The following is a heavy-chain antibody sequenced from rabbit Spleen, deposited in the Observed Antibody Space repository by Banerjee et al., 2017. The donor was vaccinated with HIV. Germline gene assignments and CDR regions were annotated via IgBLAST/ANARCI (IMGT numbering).Heavy chain of an antibody. CDR2: IAGGSSGTT. CDR1: GFSFSSGYD. V-gene: IGHV1S40*01. D-gene: IGHD1-1*01. Sequence: QSLEESGGDLVKPEGSLTLTCTASGFSFSSGYDMCWVRQAPGKGLEWIACIAGGSSGTTYYASWAKGRFTISKTSSTTVDLKMTSLTAADTATYFCARDEDINRGAYFTLWGPGTLVTVS. J-gene: IGHJ4*01. CDR3: ARDEDINRGAYFTL.